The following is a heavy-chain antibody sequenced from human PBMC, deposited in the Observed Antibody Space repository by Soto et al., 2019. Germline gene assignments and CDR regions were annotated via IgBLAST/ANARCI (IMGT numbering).Heavy chain of an antibody. Sequence: PGGSLRLSCAASGFTFSSYAMSWVRQAPGKGLEWVSAISGSGGSTYYADSVKGRFTISRDNSKNTLYLQMNSLRAEDTAVYYCAIVQVLYCISTSCYGSLGPFDYWGQGTLVTVSS. CDR2: ISGSGGST. CDR3: AIVQVLYCISTSCYGSLGPFDY. V-gene: IGHV3-23*01. J-gene: IGHJ4*02. CDR1: GFTFSSYA. D-gene: IGHD2-2*01.